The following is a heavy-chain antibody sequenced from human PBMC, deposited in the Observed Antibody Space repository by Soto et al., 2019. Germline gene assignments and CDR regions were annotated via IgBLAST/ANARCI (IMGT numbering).Heavy chain of an antibody. V-gene: IGHV4-30-2*01. CDR2: MYHSGST. CDR3: ARVSYDSSGYPDAFDI. J-gene: IGHJ3*02. D-gene: IGHD3-22*01. Sequence: QLQLQESGSGLVKPSQTLSLTCAVSGGSISSGGYSWSWIRQPPGKGLEWIGYMYHSGSTYYNPSLKSRVTTSVDRSKNQFSLTLSSVTAADTAVYYCARVSYDSSGYPDAFDIWGQGTMVTVSS. CDR1: GGSISSGGYS.